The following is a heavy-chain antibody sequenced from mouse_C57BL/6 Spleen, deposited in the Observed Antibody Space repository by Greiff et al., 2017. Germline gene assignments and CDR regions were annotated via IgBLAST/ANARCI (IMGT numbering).Heavy chain of an antibody. J-gene: IGHJ4*01. Sequence: VQLQQSGPELVKPGASVKISCKASGYTFTDYYMNWVKQSHGKSLEWIGDINPNNGGTSYNQKFKGKATLTVDKSSSTAYMELRSLTSEDSAVYYCARGDYYSNLMDYWGQGTSVTVSS. D-gene: IGHD2-5*01. CDR3: ARGDYYSNLMDY. CDR1: GYTFTDYY. V-gene: IGHV1-26*01. CDR2: INPNNGGT.